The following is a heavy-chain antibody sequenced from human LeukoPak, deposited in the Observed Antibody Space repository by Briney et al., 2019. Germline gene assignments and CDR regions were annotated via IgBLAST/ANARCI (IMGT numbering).Heavy chain of an antibody. CDR2: SYYGGST. J-gene: IGHJ4*02. V-gene: IGHV4-59*08. Sequence: SETLPLTCTVSGGSISSYYWSWIRQPPGKGLEWIGYSYYGGSTTCNPSLKSRVTISLDTSKNQFSLRLTSVTAADTAVYYCARNGGAYSYEAWGQGTLVTVSS. CDR1: GGSISSYY. CDR3: ARNGGAYSYEA. D-gene: IGHD5-18*01.